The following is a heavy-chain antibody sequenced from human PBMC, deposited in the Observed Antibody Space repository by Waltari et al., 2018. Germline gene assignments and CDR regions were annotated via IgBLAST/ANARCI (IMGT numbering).Heavy chain of an antibody. CDR1: GFSLSTSRVG. V-gene: IGHV2-5*01. CDR3: AXRRGKPYSNYFDY. D-gene: IGHD6-13*01. J-gene: IGHJ4*02. Sequence: QITLKESGPTLVKPTQTLTLTCTFSGFSLSTSRVGVGWIRQPPGKALEWLALIYWNDDKRYSPSLKSRLTITKDTSKNQVVLTMTNMDPVDTATYYCAXRRGKPYSNYFDYWGQGTXVTVSS. CDR2: IYWNDDK.